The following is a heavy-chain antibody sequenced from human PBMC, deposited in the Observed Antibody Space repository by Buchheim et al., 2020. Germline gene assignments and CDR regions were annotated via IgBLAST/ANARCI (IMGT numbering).Heavy chain of an antibody. J-gene: IGHJ4*02. Sequence: EVQLVESGGGLVQPGGSLRLSCAASGFTFSSYAMSWVRQAPGKGLKWVSAISGSGGSTYYADSVKGRFTIPRANSKNTRYLQMNSLRAEDTAVYYCADDERYYYDSSGPIGVDYWGQGTL. CDR1: GFTFSSYA. V-gene: IGHV3-23*04. D-gene: IGHD3-22*01. CDR3: ADDERYYYDSSGPIGVDY. CDR2: ISGSGGST.